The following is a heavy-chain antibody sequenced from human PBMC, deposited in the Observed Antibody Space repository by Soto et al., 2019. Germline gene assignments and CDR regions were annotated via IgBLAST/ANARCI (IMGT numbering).Heavy chain of an antibody. CDR3: AKGILTGPYYFDY. D-gene: IGHD3-9*01. Sequence: VGSLILSCAASGFTFSSYGMHWVRQAPGKGLEWVAVISYDGSNKYYADSVKGRFTISRDNSKNTLYLQMNSLRAEDTAVYYCAKGILTGPYYFDYWGQGTLVTVSS. V-gene: IGHV3-30*18. CDR1: GFTFSSYG. J-gene: IGHJ4*02. CDR2: ISYDGSNK.